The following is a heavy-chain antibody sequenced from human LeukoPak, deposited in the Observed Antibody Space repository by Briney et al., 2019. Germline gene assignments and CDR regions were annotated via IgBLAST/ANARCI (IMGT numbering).Heavy chain of an antibody. CDR1: GFTFSSYG. V-gene: IGHV3-30*03. J-gene: IGHJ6*03. Sequence: PGRSLRLSCAASGFTFSSYGMHWVRQAPGKGLEWVAVISYDGSNKYYADSVKGRFTISRDNSKNTLYLQMNSLRAEDTAVYYCARGGPSGDLYMDVWGKGTTVTVSS. D-gene: IGHD7-27*01. CDR2: ISYDGSNK. CDR3: ARGGPSGDLYMDV.